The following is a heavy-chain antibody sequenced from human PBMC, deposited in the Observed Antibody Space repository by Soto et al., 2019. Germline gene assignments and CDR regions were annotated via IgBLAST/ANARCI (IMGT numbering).Heavy chain of an antibody. D-gene: IGHD3-3*01. CDR3: AKERITIFGVVISYYYYGMDV. V-gene: IGHV3-30*18. Sequence: GGSLRLSCAASGFTFSSYGMHWVRQAPGKGLEWVAVISYDGSNKYYADSVKGRFTISRDNSKNTLYLQMNSLRAEDTAVYYCAKERITIFGVVISYYYYGMDVWGQGTTVTVSS. CDR2: ISYDGSNK. CDR1: GFTFSSYG. J-gene: IGHJ6*02.